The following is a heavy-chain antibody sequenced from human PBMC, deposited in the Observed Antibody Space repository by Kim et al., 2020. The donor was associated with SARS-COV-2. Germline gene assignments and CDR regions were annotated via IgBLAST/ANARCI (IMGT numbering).Heavy chain of an antibody. CDR3: ATSNQPDSSGYYGYYFDY. D-gene: IGHD3-22*01. Sequence: GGSLRLSCAASGFTFSSYAMHWVRQAPGKGLEWVAVISYDGSNKYYADSVKGRFTISRDNSKNTLYLQMNSLRAEDTAVYYCATSNQPDSSGYYGYYFDYWGQGTLVTVSS. CDR1: GFTFSSYA. V-gene: IGHV3-30-3*01. CDR2: ISYDGSNK. J-gene: IGHJ4*02.